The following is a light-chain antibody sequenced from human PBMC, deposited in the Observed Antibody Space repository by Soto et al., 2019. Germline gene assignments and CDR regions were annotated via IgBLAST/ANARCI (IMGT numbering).Light chain of an antibody. CDR1: QDISNY. CDR2: SAS. V-gene: IGKV1-27*01. Sequence: DIQLTQSPSSLSASVGARITITCRASQDISNYLAWYQQKPGKVPKLLIYSASTLHSGVPSRFSGSGSGTDFTLTISSLQPEDVATYFCQKYNSALTFGQGTRMEIK. J-gene: IGKJ5*01. CDR3: QKYNSALT.